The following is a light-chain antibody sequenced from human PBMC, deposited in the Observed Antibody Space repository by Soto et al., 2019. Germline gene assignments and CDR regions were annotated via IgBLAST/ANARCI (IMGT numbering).Light chain of an antibody. V-gene: IGLV2-14*01. Sequence: QSVLTQPASVSGSPGQSITISCTGTSSDVGDYDYVSWYQQHPGKAPKLMIYEVSDRPSGVSNRFSGSKSGNTASLTISGLQAEDEADYYCSSYPSSPTLVFGTGTKVTVL. CDR2: EVS. CDR1: SSDVGDYDY. J-gene: IGLJ1*01. CDR3: SSYPSSPTLV.